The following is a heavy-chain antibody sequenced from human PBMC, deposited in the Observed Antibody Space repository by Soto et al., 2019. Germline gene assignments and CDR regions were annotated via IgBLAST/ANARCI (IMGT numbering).Heavy chain of an antibody. J-gene: IGHJ4*02. D-gene: IGHD3-10*01. V-gene: IGHV3-53*01. Sequence: EVQLVESGGGLIQPGGSLRLSCAVSGFTVSNNYMSWVRQAPGKGLEGVSVIYSGGYTAYGDSVKGRFTISRDNSKNTPYLKTKSLGAGDPAVFSWATQPGGGGYWGQGTLVTVSS. CDR2: IYSGGYT. CDR1: GFTVSNNY. CDR3: ATQPGGGGY.